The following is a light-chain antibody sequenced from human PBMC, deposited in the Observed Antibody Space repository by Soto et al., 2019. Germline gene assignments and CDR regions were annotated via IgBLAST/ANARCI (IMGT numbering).Light chain of an antibody. V-gene: IGKV3-20*01. J-gene: IGKJ1*01. CDR1: QSVSSSY. Sequence: EIVLTQSPGTLSLSPGERATLSCRASQSVSSSYLAWYQQQPGQAPRLLIYGASSRATGLPDRFSGSGYGTDFPLTISRLEPEEFEEYYCQQYGSSRTFGQGTNVDI. CDR2: GAS. CDR3: QQYGSSRT.